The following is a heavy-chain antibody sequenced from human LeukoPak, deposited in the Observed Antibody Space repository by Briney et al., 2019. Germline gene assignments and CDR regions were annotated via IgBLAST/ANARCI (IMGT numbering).Heavy chain of an antibody. V-gene: IGHV3-7*03. Sequence: QPGGSLRLSCAASGFTFSNYWMDWVRQAPGKGLEWVANIKQDGSEKNYVDSVKGRFIISRDNAKNSLYLQMNTLRADDTAVYYCARDGFGTGSNWGQGTLVTVSS. CDR2: IKQDGSEK. J-gene: IGHJ4*02. CDR1: GFTFSNYW. D-gene: IGHD3-16*01. CDR3: ARDGFGTGSN.